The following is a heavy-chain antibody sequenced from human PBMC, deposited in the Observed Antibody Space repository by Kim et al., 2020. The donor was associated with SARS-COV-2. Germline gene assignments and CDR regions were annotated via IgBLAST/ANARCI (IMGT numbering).Heavy chain of an antibody. J-gene: IGHJ4*02. V-gene: IGHV3-23*01. CDR3: AKEKVAIGSDYFGY. D-gene: IGHD1-26*01. CDR1: GFTFGDYA. Sequence: GGSLRLSCAASGFTFGDYAMPWVRQAPGKGLEWVSSISGSGGRTDYADSVKGRFTISRDNSKKTLYLQMNSLRDEDTAVYYCAKEKVAIGSDYFGYWGQG. CDR2: ISGSGGRT.